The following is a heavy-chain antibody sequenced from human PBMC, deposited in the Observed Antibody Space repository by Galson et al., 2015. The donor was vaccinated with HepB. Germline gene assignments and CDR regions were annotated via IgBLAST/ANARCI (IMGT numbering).Heavy chain of an antibody. CDR3: ARERPRSEVAAAGQNDY. CDR1: GYTFTSYG. V-gene: IGHV1-18*04. D-gene: IGHD6-13*01. J-gene: IGHJ4*02. Sequence: SVKVSCKASGYTFTSYGISWVRQAPGQGLEWMGWISAYNGNTNYAQKLQGRVTMTTDASTSTAYMELRSLRSDDTAVYYCARERPRSEVAAAGQNDYWGQGTLVTVSS. CDR2: ISAYNGNT.